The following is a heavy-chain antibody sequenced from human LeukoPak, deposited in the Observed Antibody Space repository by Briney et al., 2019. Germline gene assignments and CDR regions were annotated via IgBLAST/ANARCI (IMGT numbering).Heavy chain of an antibody. J-gene: IGHJ6*04. Sequence: XPSCGSTSYAQNFQSTVTMTTDMSTSTVYMYLSSLRSEDTAVYYCAREKGALEYSSSSPLDVWGKGTTVTVSS. V-gene: IGHV1-46*01. D-gene: IGHD6-6*01. CDR2: XPSCGST. CDR3: AREKGALEYSSSSPLDV.